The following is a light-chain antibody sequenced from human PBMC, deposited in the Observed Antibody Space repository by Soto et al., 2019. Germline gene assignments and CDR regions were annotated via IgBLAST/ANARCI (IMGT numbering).Light chain of an antibody. Sequence: QSVLTQPASVSGSPGQSITISCTGTSSDFGNYNLVSWYQQHPGKVPKLILFEVNKRPSGVSGRFSGSKSGNTASLTISGLQAEDEADYYCSSYTGGNPSYVFGTGTKVTV. CDR1: SSDFGNYNL. J-gene: IGLJ1*01. CDR3: SSYTGGNPSYV. V-gene: IGLV2-14*02. CDR2: EVN.